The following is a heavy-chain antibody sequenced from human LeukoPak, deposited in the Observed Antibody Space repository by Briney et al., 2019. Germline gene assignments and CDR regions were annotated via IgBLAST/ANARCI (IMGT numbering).Heavy chain of an antibody. Sequence: GGSLRLSCAASGFTFSTYWMSWVRQAPGKGLEWVANIKRDGSEKYYVDSLKGRFTISRDNAKNSLYLQMNSLRAEDTAVYYCAKDQGHYYGSGSYYYFGYWGQGTLVTVSS. D-gene: IGHD3-10*01. CDR1: GFTFSTYW. CDR2: IKRDGSEK. J-gene: IGHJ4*02. CDR3: AKDQGHYYGSGSYYYFGY. V-gene: IGHV3-7*01.